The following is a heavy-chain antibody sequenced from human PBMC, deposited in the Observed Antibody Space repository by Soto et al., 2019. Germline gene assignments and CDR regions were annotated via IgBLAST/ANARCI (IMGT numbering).Heavy chain of an antibody. V-gene: IGHV3-15*07. CDR3: NGVTRIVVVTEFDY. J-gene: IGHJ4*02. CDR1: GFTFSNAW. D-gene: IGHD3-22*01. CDR2: IKSKTDGGTT. Sequence: EVQLVESGGGLVKPGGSLRLSCAASGFTFSNAWMNWVRQAPGKGLEWVGRIKSKTDGGTTDYAAPVKGRFTISRDDSKNTLYLQMNSLKTEDTAVYYCNGVTRIVVVTEFDYWGQGTLVTVSS.